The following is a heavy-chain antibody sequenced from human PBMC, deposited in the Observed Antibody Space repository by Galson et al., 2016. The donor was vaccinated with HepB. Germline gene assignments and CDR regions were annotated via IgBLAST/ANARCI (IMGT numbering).Heavy chain of an antibody. Sequence: SLRLSCAASGFTFSSYALSWVRQAPGKGLEWVSVIDHSGGSTYYIGSVKGRFTISRDNSKNALYLQMSSLRAEDTAVYCCAKAQSSAWYDVDYWGQGTLVTVSS. CDR3: AKAQSSAWYDVDY. V-gene: IGHV3-23*01. J-gene: IGHJ4*02. CDR2: IDHSGGST. D-gene: IGHD6-19*01. CDR1: GFTFSSYA.